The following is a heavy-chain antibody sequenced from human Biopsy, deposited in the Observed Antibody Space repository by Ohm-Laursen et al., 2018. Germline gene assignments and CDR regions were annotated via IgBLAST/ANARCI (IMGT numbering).Heavy chain of an antibody. CDR1: GFKFDDYG. CDR3: ARGYYDIGTGYPYDVFDF. Sequence: SLRLSCTASGFKFDDYGMNWVRQAPGKGLEWVSRISWNSGSIGYVDSVKGRFTISRDNAKNSLYLQMNSLKAEDTALYYCARGYYDIGTGYPYDVFDFWGRGTLVTVSS. V-gene: IGHV3-9*01. J-gene: IGHJ3*01. CDR2: ISWNSGSI. D-gene: IGHD3-9*01.